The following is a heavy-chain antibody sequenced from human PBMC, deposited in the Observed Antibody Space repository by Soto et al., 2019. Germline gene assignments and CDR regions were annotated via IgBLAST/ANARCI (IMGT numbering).Heavy chain of an antibody. CDR2: MYHSGST. CDR1: GGSISSGGYS. J-gene: IGHJ5*02. CDR3: SRVPGP. Sequence: SETLSLTCAVSGGSISSGGYSWSWIRQPPGKGLEWIGYMYHSGSTYYNPSLKSRVTISIDRSKNQFSLKLSSVTAADTAAYYCSRVPGPWGQGTLVTVSS. V-gene: IGHV4-30-2*01.